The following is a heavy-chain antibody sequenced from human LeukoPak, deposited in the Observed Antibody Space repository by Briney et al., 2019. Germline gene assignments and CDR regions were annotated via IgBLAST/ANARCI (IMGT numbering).Heavy chain of an antibody. V-gene: IGHV3-64D*06. J-gene: IGHJ4*02. CDR1: RFTFNTYA. Sequence: GGSLRLSCSASRFTFNTYAMHWVRQAPGKGLEYVSAISSNGGTTNYADSVRGRFTISRDNSKNTLYLQLSALRAEDTALYYCVGYASGSYKVDYWGQGTLVIVPS. CDR2: ISSNGGTT. CDR3: VGYASGSYKVDY. D-gene: IGHD3-10*01.